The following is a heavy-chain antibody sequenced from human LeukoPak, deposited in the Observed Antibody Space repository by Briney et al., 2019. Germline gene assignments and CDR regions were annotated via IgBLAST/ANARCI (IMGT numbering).Heavy chain of an antibody. D-gene: IGHD3-3*01. CDR2: INPNSGGT. J-gene: IGHJ3*02. Sequence: ALVKVSCKASGYTFTGYYIHWVRQAPGQGLEWMGWINPNSGGTNYAQKFQGRVTMTRDTSISTAYMELSRLRSDDTAVYYCARLYDFWSGYYNGYDAFDIWGQGTMVTVSS. CDR3: ARLYDFWSGYYNGYDAFDI. V-gene: IGHV1-2*02. CDR1: GYTFTGYY.